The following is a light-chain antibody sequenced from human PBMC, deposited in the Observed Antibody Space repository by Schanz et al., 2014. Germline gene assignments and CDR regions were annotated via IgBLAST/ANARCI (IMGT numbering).Light chain of an antibody. V-gene: IGKV3-15*01. CDR1: QSVSSN. J-gene: IGKJ5*01. Sequence: EIVMTQSPATLSVSPGERATLSCRASQSVSSNLAWYQQKPGQPPSLLIYGASTRATGIPARFSGSGSGTEFTLTISSLQSEDFAVYYCQHYNNWPLTFGQGTRLEIK. CDR3: QHYNNWPLT. CDR2: GAS.